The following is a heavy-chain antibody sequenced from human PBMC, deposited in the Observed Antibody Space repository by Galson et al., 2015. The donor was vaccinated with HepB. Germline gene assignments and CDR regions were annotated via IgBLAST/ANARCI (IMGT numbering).Heavy chain of an antibody. J-gene: IGHJ5*02. Sequence: SLRLSCATSGFTFSDSFMSWIRQAPGKGLEWVSFINPSGSYAKYADSVKGRFTISRDNAENSVYLQMNSLRAEDTAIYYCAREYYANPDHWGQGTQVTASS. V-gene: IGHV3-11*06. CDR1: GFTFSDSF. D-gene: IGHD3-16*01. CDR2: INPSGSYA. CDR3: AREYYANPDH.